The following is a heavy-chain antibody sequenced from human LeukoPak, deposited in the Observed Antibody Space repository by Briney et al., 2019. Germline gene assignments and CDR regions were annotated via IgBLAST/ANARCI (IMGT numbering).Heavy chain of an antibody. D-gene: IGHD3-3*01. J-gene: IGHJ4*02. CDR3: AKWLGYDFWSGYYGIDY. CDR1: GFTFSSYA. V-gene: IGHV3-23*01. Sequence: GGSLRLSCAASGFTFSSYAMSWVRQAPGKGLEWVSAISGSGGSTYYADSLKGRFTISRDNSKNTLYLQMNSLRAEDTAVYYCAKWLGYDFWSGYYGIDYWGQGTLVTVSS. CDR2: ISGSGGST.